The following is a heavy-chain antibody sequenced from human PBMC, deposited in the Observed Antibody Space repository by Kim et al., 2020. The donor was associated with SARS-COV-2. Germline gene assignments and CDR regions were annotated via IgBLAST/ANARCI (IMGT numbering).Heavy chain of an antibody. D-gene: IGHD5-18*01. CDR1: GYTFTSYA. J-gene: IGHJ3*02. V-gene: IGHV1-3*01. Sequence: ASVKVSCKASGYTFTSYAMHWVRQAPGQRLEWMGRINAGNGNTKYSQKFQGRVTITRDTSASTAYMELSSLRSEDTAVYYCARVVGPIQLWYSYGAFDIWGQGTMVIVSS. CDR3: ARVVGPIQLWYSYGAFDI. CDR2: INAGNGNT.